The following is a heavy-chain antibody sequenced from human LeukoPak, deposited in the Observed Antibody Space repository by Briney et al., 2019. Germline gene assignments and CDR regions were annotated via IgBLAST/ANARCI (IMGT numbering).Heavy chain of an antibody. Sequence: GGSLRLSCAASGFTVSSNYMSWVRQAPGKGLEWVSAIYSGGSTYYADSVKGRFTISRDNSKNTLYLQMNSLRAEDTAVYYCARGSTFPIFDYWGQGTLVTVSS. J-gene: IGHJ4*02. D-gene: IGHD2-2*01. CDR2: IYSGGST. CDR3: ARGSTFPIFDY. V-gene: IGHV3-53*01. CDR1: GFTVSSNY.